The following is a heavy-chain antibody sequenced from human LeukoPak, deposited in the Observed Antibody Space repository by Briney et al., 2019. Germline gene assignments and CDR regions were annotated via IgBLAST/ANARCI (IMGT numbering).Heavy chain of an antibody. J-gene: IGHJ4*02. D-gene: IGHD4-17*01. Sequence: GGSLRLSSAASGFTFSSYGMHWVRQAPGKGLEWVAVISYDGSNKYYADSVKGRFTISRDNSKNTLYLQMNSLRAEDTAVYYCAKEPVTRWTTYLDYWGQGTLVTVSS. V-gene: IGHV3-30*18. CDR1: GFTFSSYG. CDR2: ISYDGSNK. CDR3: AKEPVTRWTTYLDY.